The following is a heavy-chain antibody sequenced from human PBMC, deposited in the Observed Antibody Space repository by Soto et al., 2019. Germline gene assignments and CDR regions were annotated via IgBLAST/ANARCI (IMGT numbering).Heavy chain of an antibody. CDR2: IYHSGST. CDR3: ARDGAGAYGLGWFDP. J-gene: IGHJ5*02. D-gene: IGHD2-21*01. CDR1: GDSISRGGYY. Sequence: QVQLQESGPGLVKPSQTLSLTCTVSGDSISRGGYYWNWLRQHPRKGLAWIGYIYHSGSTIYNPSLKSRVTISVDTSKNRLSLELSSVTAADTAVYYCARDGAGAYGLGWFDPWGQGILVTVSS. V-gene: IGHV4-31*03.